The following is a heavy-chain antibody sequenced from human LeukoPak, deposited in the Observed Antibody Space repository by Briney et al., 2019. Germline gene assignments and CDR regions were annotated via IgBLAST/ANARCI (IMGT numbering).Heavy chain of an antibody. Sequence: ASVKVSCKASGYTFTSYAMHWVRQAPGQRLEWMGWINAGNGNTKYSQKFQGRVTITRDTSASTAYMELSSLRSEDTAVYYCARGAGLLWFGEDPTSYYYYGMDVWGQGTTVTVSS. J-gene: IGHJ6*02. CDR3: ARGAGLLWFGEDPTSYYYYGMDV. D-gene: IGHD3-10*01. CDR2: INAGNGNT. V-gene: IGHV1-3*01. CDR1: GYTFTSYA.